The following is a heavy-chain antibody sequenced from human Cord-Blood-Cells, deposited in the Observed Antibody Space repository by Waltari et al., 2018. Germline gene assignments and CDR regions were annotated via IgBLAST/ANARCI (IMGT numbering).Heavy chain of an antibody. CDR2: MNPNSGNT. V-gene: IGHV1-8*03. CDR1: GSTFTSYD. Sequence: QVQLVQSGAEVKKPGASVKVSCKASGSTFTSYDINWVRQATGQGLEGVGWMNPNSGNTGYAQKFQGRVTITRNTSISTAYMELSSLRSEDTAVYYCARGPNSSSYYFDYWGQGTLVTVSS. CDR3: ARGPNSSSYYFDY. D-gene: IGHD6-6*01. J-gene: IGHJ4*02.